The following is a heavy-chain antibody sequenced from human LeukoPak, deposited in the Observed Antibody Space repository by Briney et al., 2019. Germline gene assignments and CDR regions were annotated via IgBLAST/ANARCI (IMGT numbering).Heavy chain of an antibody. CDR3: AKEGSFSGSYSYYFDY. CDR2: ISYDGSNK. J-gene: IGHJ4*02. D-gene: IGHD1-26*01. Sequence: PGRSLRLSCAASGFTFSSYGMHWVRQAPGKGLEWVAVISYDGSNKYYADSVKGRFTISRDNSKNTLYLQMNSLRAEDTAVYYCAKEGSFSGSYSYYFDYWGQGTLVTVSS. V-gene: IGHV3-30*18. CDR1: GFTFSSYG.